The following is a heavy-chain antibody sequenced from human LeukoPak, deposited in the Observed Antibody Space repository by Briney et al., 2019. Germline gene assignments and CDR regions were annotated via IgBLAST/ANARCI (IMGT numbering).Heavy chain of an antibody. D-gene: IGHD6-13*01. CDR1: GFTFSSYW. V-gene: IGHV3-74*01. CDR3: ARDSKAAGLAYDF. J-gene: IGHJ4*01. CDR2: INSEGSST. Sequence: GGSLRLSCAASGFTFSSYWMHWVRQAPGKGLVWVSRINSEGSSTSYADSVKGRFTISRDNAKNTMYLQMNSLRAEDTAVYYCARDSKAAGLAYDFWGHGTLVTVSS.